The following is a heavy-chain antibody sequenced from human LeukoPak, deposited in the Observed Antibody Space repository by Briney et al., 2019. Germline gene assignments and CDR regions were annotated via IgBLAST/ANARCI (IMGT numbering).Heavy chain of an antibody. CDR2: ISSSSSYI. J-gene: IGHJ4*02. V-gene: IGHV3-21*01. Sequence: PGGSLRLSCAASGFTFSSYSMNWVRQAPGKGLEWVSSISSSSSYIYYADSVKGRFTISRDNAKNSLYLQMNSLRAEDTAVYYCAREGSSGWYEVWLDYWGQGTLVTVSS. CDR3: AREGSSGWYEVWLDY. D-gene: IGHD6-19*01. CDR1: GFTFSSYS.